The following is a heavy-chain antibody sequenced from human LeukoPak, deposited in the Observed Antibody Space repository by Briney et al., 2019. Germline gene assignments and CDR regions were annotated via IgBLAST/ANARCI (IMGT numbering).Heavy chain of an antibody. V-gene: IGHV3-23*01. Sequence: GGSLRLSCAASGFTFSNHGMNWVRQAPGKGLEWVSGISPSADIKYYADSVKGRFTLSRDNSQNTVYLQMNSLRAEDTAVYYCARGAYDWGQGTLVTVSS. CDR2: ISPSADIK. J-gene: IGHJ4*02. CDR1: GFTFSNHG. CDR3: ARGAYD. D-gene: IGHD2-8*01.